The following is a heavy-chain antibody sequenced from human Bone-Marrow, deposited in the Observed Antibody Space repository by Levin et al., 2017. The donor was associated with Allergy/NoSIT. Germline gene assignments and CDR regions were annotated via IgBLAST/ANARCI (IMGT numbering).Heavy chain of an antibody. CDR3: ATVFGSGSWFPPGY. CDR2: FDPEDAHT. V-gene: IGHV1-24*01. CDR1: GYTLTELS. D-gene: IGHD6-13*01. J-gene: IGHJ4*02. Sequence: ASVKVSCKVSGYTLTELSIHWVRQAPGKGLEWMGGFDPEDAHTVYAQKFQGRVTMTEDTSTDTAYMELSSLRSEDTAFYYCATVFGSGSWFPPGYWGQGTLVTVSS.